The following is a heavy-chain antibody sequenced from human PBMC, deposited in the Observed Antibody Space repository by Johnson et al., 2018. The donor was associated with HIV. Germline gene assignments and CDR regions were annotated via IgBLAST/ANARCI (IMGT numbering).Heavy chain of an antibody. J-gene: IGHJ3*02. Sequence: VQLVESGGGVVQPGRSLRLSCAASGFTFSSYAMHWVRQAPGKGLEWVAVISYDGSNKYYADSVKGRFTISRDNSKNTLYMKMNSLSAEDTAVYYCARDAQEWELGGDGAFDIWGQGTMVTVSS. CDR2: ISYDGSNK. CDR1: GFTFSSYA. CDR3: ARDAQEWELGGDGAFDI. V-gene: IGHV3-30-3*01. D-gene: IGHD1-26*01.